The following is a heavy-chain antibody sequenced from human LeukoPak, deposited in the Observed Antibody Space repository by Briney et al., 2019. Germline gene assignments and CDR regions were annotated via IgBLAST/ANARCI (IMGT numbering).Heavy chain of an antibody. Sequence: PSETLSLTCTVSGGSISSSSYYWGWIRQPPGKGLEWIGSIYYSGSTNYNPSLKSRVTMSVDTSKNQFSLKLSSVTAADTAVYYCARDLSISAAGPNWFDPWGQGTLVTVSS. CDR3: ARDLSISAAGPNWFDP. J-gene: IGHJ5*02. V-gene: IGHV4-39*07. CDR1: GGSISSSSYY. D-gene: IGHD6-13*01. CDR2: IYYSGST.